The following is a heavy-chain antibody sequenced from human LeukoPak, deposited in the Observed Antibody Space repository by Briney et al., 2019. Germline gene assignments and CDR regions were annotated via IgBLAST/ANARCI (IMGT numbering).Heavy chain of an antibody. J-gene: IGHJ4*02. CDR2: IYSAGST. CDR3: AKGHCTNGICWLD. Sequence: PGGSLRLSCAASGFTVSSTYMSWVRQAPGKGLEWGPIIYSAGSTYYADSVKGRFTISRDNSKNTLYLQMNSLRAEDTAVYYCAKGHCTNGICWLDWGQGTLVTVSS. V-gene: IGHV3-53*01. D-gene: IGHD2-8*01. CDR1: GFTVSSTY.